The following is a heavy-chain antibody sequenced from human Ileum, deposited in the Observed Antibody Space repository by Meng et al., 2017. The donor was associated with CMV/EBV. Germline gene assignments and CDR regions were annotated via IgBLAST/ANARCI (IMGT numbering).Heavy chain of an antibody. V-gene: IGHV3-74*01. Sequence: GVGLVEGGGSLRLFCAASGLTFSSSWMHWVRQAPGKGLVWVSHISSDGSDTSYADSVRGGFTISRDNAKNTLYLQVNSLSDDDTGVYYCARVEKEMCWGQGTLVTVSS. CDR1: GLTFSSSW. CDR3: ARVEKEMC. D-gene: IGHD1-1*01. CDR2: ISSDGSDT. J-gene: IGHJ4*02.